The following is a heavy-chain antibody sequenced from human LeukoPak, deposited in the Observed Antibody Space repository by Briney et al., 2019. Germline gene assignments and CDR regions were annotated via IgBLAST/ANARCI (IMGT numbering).Heavy chain of an antibody. CDR1: GFIFSRYG. J-gene: IGHJ4*02. V-gene: IGHV3-30*18. D-gene: IGHD4-17*01. CDR3: AKSWDTVTRGRTYFDY. Sequence: GGSLRLSCVASGFIFSRYGMHWVRQAPGKGLEWVAIISNDGSETYYVDSVKGRFTISRDNSKNMLYLQMNSLRAEDTAVYYCAKSWDTVTRGRTYFDYWGQGTLVTASS. CDR2: ISNDGSET.